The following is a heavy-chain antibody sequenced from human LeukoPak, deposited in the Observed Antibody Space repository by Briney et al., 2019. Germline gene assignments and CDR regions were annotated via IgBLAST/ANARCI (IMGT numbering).Heavy chain of an antibody. CDR2: IYTSGST. Sequence: SETLSLTCTVSGGSISGYYWSWIRQPAGKGLEWIGRIYTSGSTNYNPSLKSRVTMSVDTSKNQFYLKLNSVTAADTAVYYCARRRSWSYFDYWGQGTVDTVSS. J-gene: IGHJ4*02. CDR1: GGSISGYY. CDR3: ARRRSWSYFDY. D-gene: IGHD3-3*01. V-gene: IGHV4-4*07.